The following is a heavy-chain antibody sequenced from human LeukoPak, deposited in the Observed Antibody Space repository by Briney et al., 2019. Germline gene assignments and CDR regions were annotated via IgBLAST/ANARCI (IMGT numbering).Heavy chain of an antibody. Sequence: ASVKVSCKASGYTFTSYGISWVRQAPGQGLEWMGGIIPIFGTANYAQKFQGRVTITADESTSTAYMELSSLRSEDTAVYYCASTSYYDFWSGYYTLYYYYYYYMDVWGKGTTVTVSS. CDR3: ASTSYYDFWSGYYTLYYYYYYYMDV. D-gene: IGHD3-3*01. J-gene: IGHJ6*03. V-gene: IGHV1-69*13. CDR1: GYTFTSYG. CDR2: IIPIFGTA.